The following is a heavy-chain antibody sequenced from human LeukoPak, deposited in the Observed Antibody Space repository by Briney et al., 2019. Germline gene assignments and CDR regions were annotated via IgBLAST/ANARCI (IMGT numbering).Heavy chain of an antibody. Sequence: GGSLRLSCAASGFTFSSYSMNWVRQAPGKGLEWVSSISSSSSYIYYADSVKDRFTISRDNAKNSLYLQMNSLRAEDTAVYYCAKDSRHIVVVTAIPPYYFDYWGQGTLVTVSS. CDR3: AKDSRHIVVVTAIPPYYFDY. CDR1: GFTFSSYS. CDR2: ISSSSSYI. J-gene: IGHJ4*02. V-gene: IGHV3-21*04. D-gene: IGHD2-21*02.